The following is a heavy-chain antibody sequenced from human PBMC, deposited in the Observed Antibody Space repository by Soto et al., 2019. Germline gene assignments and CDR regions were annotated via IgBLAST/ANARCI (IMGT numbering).Heavy chain of an antibody. D-gene: IGHD6-19*01. Sequence: SETLSLTCTVSGGSVSSGSYYWSWIRQPPGKGLEWIGYIYYSGSTNYNPSLKSRVTISVDTSKNQFSLKLSSVTAADTAVYYCARDLSVAGEFDYWGQGTLVTVSS. CDR1: GGSVSSGSYY. CDR3: ARDLSVAGEFDY. CDR2: IYYSGST. J-gene: IGHJ4*02. V-gene: IGHV4-61*01.